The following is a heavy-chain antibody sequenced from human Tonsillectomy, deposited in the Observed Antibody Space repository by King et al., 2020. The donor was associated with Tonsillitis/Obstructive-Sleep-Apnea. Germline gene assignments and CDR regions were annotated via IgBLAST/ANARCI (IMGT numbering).Heavy chain of an antibody. CDR2: ISPTSGST. Sequence: QLVQSGAEVKKPGASMKVSCKASGYTFINYYMHWVRQAPGQGLEWMGLISPTSGSTNYAQKFQDRVTITRDTSTNTFYMELSSLTSEDTAVYFCARDHQYSDYDSWGQGTLVTVAS. CDR3: ARDHQYSDYDS. CDR1: GYTFINYY. V-gene: IGHV1-46*01. D-gene: IGHD5-12*01. J-gene: IGHJ5*01.